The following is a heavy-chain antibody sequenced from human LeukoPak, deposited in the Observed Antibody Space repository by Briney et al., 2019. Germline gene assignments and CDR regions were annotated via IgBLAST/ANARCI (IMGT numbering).Heavy chain of an antibody. D-gene: IGHD3-3*01. CDR2: ISYGGIDK. CDR1: GFNFSSYA. Sequence: GGSLRLSCAASGFNFSSYAMHWVRQAPGEGLEWVGIISYGGIDKSYADSVKGRFTISRDSSKRTLYLQMNSLRAEDTAMYYCARESWSDSVAFDIWGLGTMVIVSS. V-gene: IGHV3-30*04. CDR3: ARESWSDSVAFDI. J-gene: IGHJ3*02.